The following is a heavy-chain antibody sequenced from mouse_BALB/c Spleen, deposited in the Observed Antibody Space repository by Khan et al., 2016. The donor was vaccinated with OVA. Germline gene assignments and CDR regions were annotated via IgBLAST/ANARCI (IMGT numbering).Heavy chain of an antibody. J-gene: IGHJ3*01. V-gene: IGHV3-2*02. CDR2: ISYSGNT. Sequence: EVQLVESGPGLVKPSQSLSLTCTVTGYSITSEFAWNWIRQFPGNKLEWMGYISYSGNTRYNPSLKSLISITRDTSRNQFFLPLNSVTTEDTATYYCARKDYYDYDPFPYWGQATLVTVSA. CDR3: ARKDYYDYDPFPY. CDR1: GYSITSEFA. D-gene: IGHD2-4*01.